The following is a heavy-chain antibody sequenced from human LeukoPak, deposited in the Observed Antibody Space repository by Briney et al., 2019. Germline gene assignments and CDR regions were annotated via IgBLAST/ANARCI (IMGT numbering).Heavy chain of an antibody. CDR1: GYSISRGYY. D-gene: IGHD2-2*03. J-gene: IGHJ4*02. CDR2: IYHTGST. V-gene: IGHV4-38-2*01. CDR3: ARAGWIISSGIDY. Sequence: PETLCPSSGVSGYSISRGYYWAWIRQPPGKGLEWIGTIYHTGSTYFTPSLGRRVTISVDTSKNEFSLNLNSVTAADTAVYYCARAGWIISSGIDYWGQGAMVTVSS.